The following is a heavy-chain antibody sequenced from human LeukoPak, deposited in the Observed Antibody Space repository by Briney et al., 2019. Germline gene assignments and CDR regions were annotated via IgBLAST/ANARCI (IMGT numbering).Heavy chain of an antibody. D-gene: IGHD1-1*01. CDR3: ASGKYNWNDDAFDI. CDR1: GFTFSDYY. Sequence: GGSLRLSCAASGFTFSDYYMSWIRQAPGKGLEWVSYISSSGSTIYYADSVKGRFTISRDNAKNSLYLQMNSLRAEDTAAYYCASGKYNWNDDAFDIWGQGTMVTVSS. CDR2: ISSSGSTI. V-gene: IGHV3-11*04. J-gene: IGHJ3*02.